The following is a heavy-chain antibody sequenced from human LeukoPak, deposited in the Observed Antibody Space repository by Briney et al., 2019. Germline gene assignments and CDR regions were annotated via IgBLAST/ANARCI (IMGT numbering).Heavy chain of an antibody. J-gene: IGHJ4*02. V-gene: IGHV3-21*01. Sequence: NPGGSLRLSCAASGFTFSSYSMNWVRQAPGKGLEWVSSISSSSSFIYYADSVKGRFTISRDNSKNSLYLQMNSLRAEDTALYYCARDEIPGYWGQGTLVTVSS. CDR2: ISSSSSFI. CDR1: GFTFSSYS. CDR3: ARDEIPGY. D-gene: IGHD3-10*01.